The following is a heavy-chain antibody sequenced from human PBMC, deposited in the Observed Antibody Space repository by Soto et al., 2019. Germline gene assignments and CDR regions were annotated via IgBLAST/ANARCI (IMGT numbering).Heavy chain of an antibody. Sequence: PRESLKISCKGSGYSFTSYWITWVRQMPGKGLEWMGRIDPRDSYSSYSPSFQGHVTMSADKSISTAYLQWSSLKASDTAMYYCARCTNYDILTNNWFDPWGQGTLVTVSS. CDR1: GYSFTSYW. CDR2: IDPRDSYS. D-gene: IGHD3-9*01. V-gene: IGHV5-10-1*01. CDR3: ARCTNYDILTNNWFDP. J-gene: IGHJ5*02.